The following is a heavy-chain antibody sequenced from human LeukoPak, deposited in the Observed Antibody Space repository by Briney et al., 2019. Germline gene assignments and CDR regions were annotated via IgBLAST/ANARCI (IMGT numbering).Heavy chain of an antibody. V-gene: IGHV1-69*13. J-gene: IGHJ4*02. CDR2: IIPIFGTA. Sequence: GASVKVSCKASGGTFSSYAISWVRQAPGQGLEWMGGIIPIFGTANYAQKFQGRVTITADESTSTAYMELSSLRSEDTAVYYCSSGSHARSSSPYWGQGTPVTVSS. CDR3: SSGSHARSSSPY. D-gene: IGHD3-10*01. CDR1: GGTFSSYA.